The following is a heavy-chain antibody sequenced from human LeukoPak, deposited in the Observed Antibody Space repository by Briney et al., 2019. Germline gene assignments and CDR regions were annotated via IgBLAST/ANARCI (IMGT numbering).Heavy chain of an antibody. J-gene: IGHJ5*02. V-gene: IGHV3-23*01. Sequence: PGGSLRLSCAASGFTFSTYAMSWVRQAPGKGLEWLSIISGNGGKTYYADSVKGRFTVPRDNPKNTLYLQMSSLRGEDTAVYYCAKEVAGSSQNWFDPWGQGTLVSVSS. D-gene: IGHD6-19*01. CDR3: AKEVAGSSQNWFDP. CDR1: GFTFSTYA. CDR2: ISGNGGKT.